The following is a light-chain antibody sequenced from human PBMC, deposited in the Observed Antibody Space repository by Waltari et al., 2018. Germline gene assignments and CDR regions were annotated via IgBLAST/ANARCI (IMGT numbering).Light chain of an antibody. CDR2: AAS. J-gene: IGKJ2*01. V-gene: IGKV1-39*01. CDR3: QQSYTTPYT. CDR1: QLVDNF. Sequence: DIQMTQSPSSLSVSVGHRVTITCRASQLVDNFLTWYQQKPGQAPSLLIYAASSLQSGVPSRFSGRGSGTDFTLTISSLQPEDFATYYCQQSYTTPYTFGQGTRLDIK.